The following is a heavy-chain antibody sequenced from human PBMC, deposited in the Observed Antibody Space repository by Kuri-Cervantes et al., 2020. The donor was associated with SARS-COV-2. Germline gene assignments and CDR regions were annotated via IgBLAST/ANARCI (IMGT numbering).Heavy chain of an antibody. J-gene: IGHJ4*02. D-gene: IGHD3-10*01. CDR1: GGSISSSSYY. Sequence: SETLSLTCTVSGGSISSSSYYWGWIRQPPGKGLEWIGSIYYSGSTYYNPSLKSRVTISVDTSKNQFSLKLSSVTAADTAVYYCARDLYGSGSYDYWGQGTLVTVSS. V-gene: IGHV4-39*07. CDR3: ARDLYGSGSYDY. CDR2: IYYSGST.